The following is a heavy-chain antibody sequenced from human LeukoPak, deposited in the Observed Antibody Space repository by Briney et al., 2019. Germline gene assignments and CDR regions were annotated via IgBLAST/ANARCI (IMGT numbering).Heavy chain of an antibody. CDR2: IRYDGSNK. CDR3: AHQYQLLGSYYYYGMDV. CDR1: GFTFSSYG. Sequence: PGGSLRLSCAASGFTFSSYGMDWVRQAPGKGLEWVAFIRYDGSNKYYADSVKGRFTISRDNSKNTLYLQMNSLRAEDTAVYYCAHQYQLLGSYYYYGMDVWGQGTTVTVSS. V-gene: IGHV3-30*02. D-gene: IGHD2-2*01. J-gene: IGHJ6*02.